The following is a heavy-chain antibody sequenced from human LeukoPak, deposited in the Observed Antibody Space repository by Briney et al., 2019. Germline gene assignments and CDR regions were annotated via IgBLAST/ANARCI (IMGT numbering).Heavy chain of an antibody. CDR2: ISPSGGST. CDR3: ARGSSRSPRDAFDI. CDR1: GYTFTSYY. Sequence: GASVKVSCKASGYTFTSYYIHGVRQAPGQGLEWMGIISPSGGSTTYAQKFQGRVTMTRDKSTSTVYMGLSSLKSEDTAVYYCARGSSRSPRDAFDIWGQGTMVTVSS. V-gene: IGHV1-46*01. J-gene: IGHJ3*02.